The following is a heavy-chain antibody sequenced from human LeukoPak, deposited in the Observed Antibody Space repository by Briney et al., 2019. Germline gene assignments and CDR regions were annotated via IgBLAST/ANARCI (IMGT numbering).Heavy chain of an antibody. V-gene: IGHV4-39*01. Sequence: SETLSLTCTVSGGYISSSSYYWDWIRQPSGRGPEWIGSIYYSGSTYYNPSLKSRVTILLDTSKNQFSLKLASVTAADTAVYYCARRRYYDSTGYLDWGQGTLVTVSS. CDR2: IYYSGST. CDR3: ARRRYYDSTGYLD. CDR1: GGYISSSSYY. J-gene: IGHJ1*01. D-gene: IGHD3-22*01.